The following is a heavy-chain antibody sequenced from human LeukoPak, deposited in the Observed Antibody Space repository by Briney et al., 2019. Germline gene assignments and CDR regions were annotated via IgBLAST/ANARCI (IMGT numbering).Heavy chain of an antibody. CDR1: GFTVSSNS. J-gene: IGHJ4*02. Sequence: GGSLRLSCTVSGFTVSSNSMSWVRQAPGKGLEWVSAISGSGGSTYYADTVKGRFTISRDNSKNTLYLQMNSLRAEDTAVYYCATSIAVAGPFTFDYWGQGTLVTVSS. CDR2: ISGSGGST. D-gene: IGHD6-19*01. CDR3: ATSIAVAGPFTFDY. V-gene: IGHV3-23*01.